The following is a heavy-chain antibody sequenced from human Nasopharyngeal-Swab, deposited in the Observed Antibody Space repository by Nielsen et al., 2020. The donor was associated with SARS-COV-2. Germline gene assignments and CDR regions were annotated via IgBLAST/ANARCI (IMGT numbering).Heavy chain of an antibody. V-gene: IGHV3-30-3*01. D-gene: IGHD3-10*01. Sequence: WIRQPPGKGLEWVAVISYDGGNKYYAGSVKGRFTISRDNSKNTLYLQMNSLRAEDTAVYYCARGPGDGMDVWGQGTTVTVSS. CDR3: ARGPGDGMDV. CDR2: ISYDGGNK. J-gene: IGHJ6*02.